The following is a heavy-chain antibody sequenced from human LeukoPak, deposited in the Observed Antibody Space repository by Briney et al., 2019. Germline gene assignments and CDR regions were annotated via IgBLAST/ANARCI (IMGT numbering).Heavy chain of an antibody. D-gene: IGHD2-2*01. J-gene: IGHJ4*02. Sequence: ASVKVSCKVSGYTLTELSIHWVRQAPGKGLEWMGGFDPEDGETIYAQKFQGRVTMTEDTSTDTAYMELSSLRSEDTAVYYCATMDRYCSSTSCSYFDYWGQGTLVTVSS. CDR3: ATMDRYCSSTSCSYFDY. CDR1: GYTLTELS. CDR2: FDPEDGET. V-gene: IGHV1-24*01.